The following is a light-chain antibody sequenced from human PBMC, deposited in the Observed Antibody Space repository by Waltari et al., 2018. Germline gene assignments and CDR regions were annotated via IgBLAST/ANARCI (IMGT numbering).Light chain of an antibody. J-gene: IGLJ1*01. CDR3: CSYSGTNTLYV. V-gene: IGLV2-11*01. CDR1: SSDVGGNDY. Sequence: QSALTQPRSVSGSPGQSVTISCTGTSSDVGGNDYVSWYQKHPGKAPKLIIYDVSKRPSGLPDRFSVSQSGSTASLPISGLLAEDEADYYCCSYSGTNTLYVFGTVTEVTVL. CDR2: DVS.